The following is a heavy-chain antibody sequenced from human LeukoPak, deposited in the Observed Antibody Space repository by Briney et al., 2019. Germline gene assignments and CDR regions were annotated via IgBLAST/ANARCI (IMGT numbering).Heavy chain of an antibody. CDR3: ARDRYGGNSGFDY. CDR1: GGSVSSSKW. CDR2: IYYSGST. Sequence: SETLSLTCVVSGGSVSSSKWWSWIRQPPGKGLEWIGYIYYSGSTYYNPSLKSRVTISVDTSKNQFSLKLSSVTAADTAVYYCARDRYGGNSGFDYWGQGTLVTVSS. V-gene: IGHV4-30-4*01. J-gene: IGHJ4*02. D-gene: IGHD4-23*01.